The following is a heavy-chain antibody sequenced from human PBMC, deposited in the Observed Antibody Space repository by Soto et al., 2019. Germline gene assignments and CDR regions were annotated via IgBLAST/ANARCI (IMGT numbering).Heavy chain of an antibody. CDR2: FDPEDGET. V-gene: IGHV1-24*01. CDR3: ATQYCSGGSCHPTFDY. J-gene: IGHJ4*02. D-gene: IGHD2-15*01. Sequence: ASVKVSCKVSGYTLTELSMHWVRQAPGKGLEWMGGFDPEDGETIYAQKFQGRVTMTEDTSTDTAYMELSSLRSEDTAVYYCATQYCSGGSCHPTFDYWGQGTLVTVS. CDR1: GYTLTELS.